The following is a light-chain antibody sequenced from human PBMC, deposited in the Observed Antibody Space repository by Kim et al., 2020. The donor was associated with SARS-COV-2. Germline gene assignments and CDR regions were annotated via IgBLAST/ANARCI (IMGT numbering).Light chain of an antibody. CDR2: AAS. CDR3: EQSCTTTIT. Sequence: DIKMTQTPTSLSASVGDRVTITCRASQSISSYLHWYQQKPGKTPKLLIYAASSLRSGVPSRFSGSGSGTDFTLTISSLRPEDIATYNSEQSCTTTITFGKRAPLRIK. J-gene: IGKJ5*01. CDR1: QSISSY. V-gene: IGKV1-39*01.